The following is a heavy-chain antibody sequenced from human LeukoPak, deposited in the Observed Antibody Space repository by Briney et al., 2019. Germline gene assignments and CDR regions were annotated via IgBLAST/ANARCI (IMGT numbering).Heavy chain of an antibody. J-gene: IGHJ3*02. CDR1: GFTFSSYA. CDR2: ISSSSYI. D-gene: IGHD5-18*01. V-gene: IGHV3-21*01. CDR3: AREPPVDTAMVYDAFDI. Sequence: GGSLRLSCAASGFTFSSYAMSWVRQAPGKGLEWVSSISSSSYIYYADSVKGRFTISRDNAKNSLYLQMNSLRAEDTAVYYCAREPPVDTAMVYDAFDIWGQGTMVTVSS.